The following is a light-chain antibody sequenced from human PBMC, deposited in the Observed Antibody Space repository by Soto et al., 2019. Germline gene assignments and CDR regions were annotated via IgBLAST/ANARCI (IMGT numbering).Light chain of an antibody. CDR3: QHSIT. Sequence: EIVMTQSPGTLSVSPGERASLSCRASQSVSSNLAWYQQKPGQAPRLLIYGASTRATGIPARFSGSGSGTEFTLTISSLQSEDFAVHYCQHSITFGQGTKVDIK. J-gene: IGKJ1*01. CDR2: GAS. V-gene: IGKV3-15*01. CDR1: QSVSSN.